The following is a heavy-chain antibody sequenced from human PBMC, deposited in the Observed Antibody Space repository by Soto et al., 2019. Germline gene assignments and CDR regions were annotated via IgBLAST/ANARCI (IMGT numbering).Heavy chain of an antibody. CDR3: AGPSTYCSTTSCYTGWFDP. Sequence: TSETLSLTCAVYGGSFSNNYWIWIRQPPGKGLEWIGEINHSGVTNYNPSLKSRVTISVDTSKKQFSLKLKSVTAADTAVYYCAGPSTYCSTTSCYTGWFDPWGQGALVTVSS. CDR2: INHSGVT. D-gene: IGHD2-2*02. V-gene: IGHV4-34*01. J-gene: IGHJ5*02. CDR1: GGSFSNNY.